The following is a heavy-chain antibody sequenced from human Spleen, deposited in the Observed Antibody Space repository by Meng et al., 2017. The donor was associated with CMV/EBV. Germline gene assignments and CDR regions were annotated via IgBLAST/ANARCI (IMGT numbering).Heavy chain of an antibody. V-gene: IGHV3-30*02. J-gene: IGHJ6*02. D-gene: IGHD3-3*01. CDR1: GFTFSSYG. Sequence: GESLKISCAASGFTFSSYGMHWVRQAPGKGPEWVAFIRYDGSNKYYADSVKGRFTISRDNSKNTLYLQMNSLRAEDTAVYYCARAPGPHFDFGAPYYGMDVWGQGTTVTVSS. CDR3: ARAPGPHFDFGAPYYGMDV. CDR2: IRYDGSNK.